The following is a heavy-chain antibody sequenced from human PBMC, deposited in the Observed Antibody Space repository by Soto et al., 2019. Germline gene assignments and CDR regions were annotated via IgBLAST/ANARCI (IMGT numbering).Heavy chain of an antibody. CDR1: GYTFTSYG. D-gene: IGHD6-19*01. Sequence: ASVKVSCKASGYTFTSYGISWVRQAPGQGLEWMGWISAYNGNTNYAQKLQGRVTMTTDTSTSTAYIELRSLRSDDTAVYYCAREGKGQWLDYYYYGMDVWGQGTTVTVSS. J-gene: IGHJ6*02. CDR2: ISAYNGNT. V-gene: IGHV1-18*01. CDR3: AREGKGQWLDYYYYGMDV.